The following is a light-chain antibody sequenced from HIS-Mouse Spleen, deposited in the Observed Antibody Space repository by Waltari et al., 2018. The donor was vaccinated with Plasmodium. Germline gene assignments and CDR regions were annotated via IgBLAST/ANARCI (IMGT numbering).Light chain of an antibody. CDR1: QSVSSN. CDR3: QQYNNWSFT. CDR2: GAS. V-gene: IGKV3-15*01. J-gene: IGKJ3*01. Sequence: EIVMTQSPATLSVSPGERATLSCRASQSVSSNLAWYQQKPGQAPRLLIYGASTRATGIPARLRGSGSGTEFTLTISSLQSEDFAVYYCQQYNNWSFTFGPGTKVDNK.